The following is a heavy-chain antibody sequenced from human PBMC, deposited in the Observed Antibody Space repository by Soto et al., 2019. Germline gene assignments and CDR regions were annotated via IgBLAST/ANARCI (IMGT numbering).Heavy chain of an antibody. Sequence: QVQLQESGPGLVKPSETLSLTCTVSGGSISSYYWSWIRQPPGKGLEWIGYIYYSGSTNYNPSLKSRVTISVDTSKNHSSLKLSAVTAADTAVYYCARGVRGASVFDPWGQGTLVTVSS. J-gene: IGHJ5*02. D-gene: IGHD3-10*01. CDR2: IYYSGST. CDR1: GGSISSYY. CDR3: ARGVRGASVFDP. V-gene: IGHV4-59*01.